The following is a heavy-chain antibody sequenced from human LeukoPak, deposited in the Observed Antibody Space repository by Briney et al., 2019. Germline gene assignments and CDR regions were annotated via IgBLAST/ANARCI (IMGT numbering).Heavy chain of an antibody. J-gene: IGHJ5*02. CDR2: MNPNSGNA. D-gene: IGHD1-26*01. CDR3: AKGGSGTYPKGWFDP. V-gene: IGHV1-8*01. Sequence: ASVKVSCKLSGYTFTSYDINLVRQATGQGLEWIGWMNPNSGNAGYAQKFQGRVTMTRNTSISTAYMELNSLRSEDTAVYYCAKGGSGTYPKGWFDPWGQGTLVTVSS. CDR1: GYTFTSYD.